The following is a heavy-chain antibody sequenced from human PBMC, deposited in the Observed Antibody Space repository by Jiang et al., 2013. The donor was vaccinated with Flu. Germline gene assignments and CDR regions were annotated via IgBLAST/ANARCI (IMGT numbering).Heavy chain of an antibody. V-gene: IGHV3-21*01. CDR1: GFTFSSYS. D-gene: IGHD1-1*01. Sequence: VQLVESGGGLVKPGGSLRLSCAASGFTFSSYSMNWVRQAPGKGLEWVSSISSSSSYIYYADSVKGRFTISRDNAKNSLYLQMNSLRAEDTAVYYCARGGTETYYYYGMDVWGQGTTVTVS. J-gene: IGHJ6*02. CDR3: ARGGTETYYYYGMDV. CDR2: ISSSSSYI.